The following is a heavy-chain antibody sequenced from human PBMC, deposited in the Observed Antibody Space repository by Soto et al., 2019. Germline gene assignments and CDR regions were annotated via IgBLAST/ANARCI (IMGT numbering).Heavy chain of an antibody. J-gene: IGHJ4*02. CDR1: GFTFSTYS. CDR3: ALRAGHL. V-gene: IGHV3-48*01. D-gene: IGHD6-13*01. CDR2: IISSSNTI. Sequence: EVQLVESGGGLVQPGGSLRLSCAAPGFTFSTYSMNLVRQAQGKGLEWISYIISSSNTIYYAASVKGRFTISRDNAKNSLYLQMNSLSAEATAVYYCALRAGHLGGQGTLGTVSS.